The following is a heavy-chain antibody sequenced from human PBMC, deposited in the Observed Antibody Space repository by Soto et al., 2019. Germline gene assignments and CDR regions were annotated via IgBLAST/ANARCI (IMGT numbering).Heavy chain of an antibody. CDR1: GGTFSSYT. CDR3: ARHLAVAGSGPAFFDY. Sequence: QVQLVQSGAEVKKPGSSVKVSCQASGGTFSSYTISWVRQAPGHGLEWMGRIIPILGIANYAQNFQGRVTITAEKSTSTAYRELSSLRSEDTGVYYCARHLAVAGSGPAFFDYWGQGTLVTVSS. J-gene: IGHJ4*02. V-gene: IGHV1-69*02. D-gene: IGHD6-13*01. CDR2: IIPILGIA.